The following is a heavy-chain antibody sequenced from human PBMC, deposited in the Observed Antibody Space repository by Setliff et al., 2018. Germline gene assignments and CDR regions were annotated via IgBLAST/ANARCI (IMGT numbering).Heavy chain of an antibody. J-gene: IGHJ4*02. CDR2: INNYNFNT. V-gene: IGHV1-18*01. CDR3: AKVGVPSGYWYYLDY. D-gene: IGHD3-22*01. CDR1: GYTLTTYA. Sequence: ASVKVSCKASGYTLTTYAINWVRQAPGQGLEWMGWINNYNFNTNYAQKLQGRATMTTDTSTSTAYMELRSLRSDDTAMYYCAKVGVPSGYWYYLDYWGQGTQVTVSS.